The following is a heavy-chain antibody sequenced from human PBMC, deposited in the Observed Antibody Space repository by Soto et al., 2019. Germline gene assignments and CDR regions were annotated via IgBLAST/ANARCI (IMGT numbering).Heavy chain of an antibody. Sequence: QVQLVESGGGVVQPGRSLRLSCAASGFTFSSYAMHWVRQAPGKGLEWVAVISYDGSNKYYADSVKGRFTISRDNSKNTLYLQMNSVRAEDTAVYYCARSPPITFGGVIVPIDYWGQGTLVTVSS. CDR3: ARSPPITFGGVIVPIDY. D-gene: IGHD3-16*02. CDR1: GFTFSSYA. CDR2: ISYDGSNK. V-gene: IGHV3-30-3*01. J-gene: IGHJ4*02.